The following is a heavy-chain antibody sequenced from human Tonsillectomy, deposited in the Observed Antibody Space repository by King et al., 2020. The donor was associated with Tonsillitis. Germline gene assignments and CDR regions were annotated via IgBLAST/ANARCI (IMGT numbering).Heavy chain of an antibody. CDR2: INHSGST. Sequence: VQLQQWGAGLLKPSETLSLTCAVYGGSFSGYYWSWIRQSPGKGLEWIGEINHSGSTNYNPSLKSRVTISIDTSKNQFSVKLTSVTAADTAVYFCARRYDTALPRGAHWGQGTLVTVAS. CDR1: GGSFSGYY. CDR3: ARRYDTALPRGAH. D-gene: IGHD5-18*01. V-gene: IGHV4-34*01. J-gene: IGHJ4*02.